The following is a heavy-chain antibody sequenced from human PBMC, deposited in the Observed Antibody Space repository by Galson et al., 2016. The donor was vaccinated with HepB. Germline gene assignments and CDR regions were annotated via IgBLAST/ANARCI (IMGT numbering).Heavy chain of an antibody. J-gene: IGHJ4*02. CDR1: GYTFPAYT. CDR2: FHHGDGGT. Sequence: SVKVSCKASGYTFPAYTIHWVRQAPGQRLEWMGWFHHGDGGTKYFPKFEGRATFSGDTSASTAYLELDSLRSEDTAVYYCARQFPGVQWDFWGQGSLVTVSS. CDR3: ARQFPGVQWDF. D-gene: IGHD2-8*01. V-gene: IGHV1-3*01.